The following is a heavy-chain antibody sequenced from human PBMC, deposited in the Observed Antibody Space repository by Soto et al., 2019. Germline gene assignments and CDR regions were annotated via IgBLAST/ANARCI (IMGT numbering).Heavy chain of an antibody. J-gene: IGHJ6*03. V-gene: IGHV4-39*01. CDR1: GCSISSSSYY. Sequence: SETLSLTCTVSGCSISSSSYYWCWILQPPGKGLEWIGSIYYSGSTYYNPSLKSRVTISVDTSKNQFSLKLSSVTAADTAVYYCARHMGYSSSGYYYYMDVWGKGTTVTVSS. CDR2: IYYSGST. D-gene: IGHD6-6*01. CDR3: ARHMGYSSSGYYYYMDV.